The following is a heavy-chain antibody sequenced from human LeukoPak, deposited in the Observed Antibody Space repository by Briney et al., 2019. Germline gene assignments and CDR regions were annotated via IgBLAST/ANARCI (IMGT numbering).Heavy chain of an antibody. J-gene: IGHJ4*02. CDR1: GFTFSNYA. CDR3: AKAGRTALIRYNWNPDDY. V-gene: IGHV3-23*01. Sequence: GGSLRLSCAASGFTFSNYAMSWVRQAPGKGLEWVSGISGSGGSTYYADSVKGRFTISRDNSKNTLYLQMNSLRPEDTAVYYCAKAGRTALIRYNWNPDDYWGQGTLVTVSS. D-gene: IGHD1-20*01. CDR2: ISGSGGST.